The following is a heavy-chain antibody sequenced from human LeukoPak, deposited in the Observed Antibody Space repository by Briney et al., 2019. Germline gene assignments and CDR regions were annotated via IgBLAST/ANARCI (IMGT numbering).Heavy chain of an antibody. D-gene: IGHD6-6*01. Sequence: GGSLRLSCAASGFSFSSYALTWVRQAPGKGREWVSAVSGSGDSTYYADSVMGRFTISRDNSKNTLYLQMNSLRAEDTAVYYCAKVAYSSPWDYLDYWGQGTLVTVSS. CDR2: VSGSGDST. CDR3: AKVAYSSPWDYLDY. V-gene: IGHV3-23*01. CDR1: GFSFSSYA. J-gene: IGHJ4*02.